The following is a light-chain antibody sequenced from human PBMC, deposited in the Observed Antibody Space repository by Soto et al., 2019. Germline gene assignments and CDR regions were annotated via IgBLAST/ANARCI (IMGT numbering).Light chain of an antibody. CDR2: HAS. CDR3: QQYETFSGT. Sequence: DIQMTQSPSTLSASRGDRVTISCRASQNIGRWLAWYQQKPGTAPNLLIYHASNLRGGVPSRFSGSGSGTKFTLTIASLQPDDFATYYCQQYETFSGTFGPGTKVDIK. CDR1: QNIGRW. J-gene: IGKJ1*01. V-gene: IGKV1-5*01.